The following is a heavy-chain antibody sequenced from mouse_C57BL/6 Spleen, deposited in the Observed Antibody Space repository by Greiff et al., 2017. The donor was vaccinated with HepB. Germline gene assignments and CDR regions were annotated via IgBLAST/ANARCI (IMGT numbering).Heavy chain of an antibody. D-gene: IGHD2-12*01. Sequence: QVQLQQPGAELVRPGTSVKLSCKASGYTFTSYWMHWVKQRPGQGLEWIGVIDPSDSYTNYNQKFKGKATLTVDTSSSTAYMQLSSLTSEDSAVYYCARGSSIPPFAYWGQGTLVTVSA. CDR2: IDPSDSYT. CDR1: GYTFTSYW. J-gene: IGHJ3*01. V-gene: IGHV1-59*01. CDR3: ARGSSIPPFAY.